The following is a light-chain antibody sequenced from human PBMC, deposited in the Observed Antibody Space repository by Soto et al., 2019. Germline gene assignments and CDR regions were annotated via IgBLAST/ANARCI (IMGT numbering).Light chain of an antibody. Sequence: QSALTQPASVSGSPGQSITISCTGTSSDVGGYKYVSWYQQHPGKAPKLMIFEVSNRPSGVSNRFSGSKSGNTASPTISGLQAEDEGDYYCSSYTSSSTYVFGTGTKVTVL. CDR2: EVS. J-gene: IGLJ1*01. CDR1: SSDVGGYKY. CDR3: SSYTSSSTYV. V-gene: IGLV2-14*01.